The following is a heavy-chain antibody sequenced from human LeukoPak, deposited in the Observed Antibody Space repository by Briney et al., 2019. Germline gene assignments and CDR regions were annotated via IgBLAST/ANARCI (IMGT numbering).Heavy chain of an antibody. CDR1: GFTFSNYG. D-gene: IGHD3-22*01. V-gene: IGHV3-23*01. CDR3: AKRGVVIRVILVGFHKEAYYFDS. J-gene: IGHJ6*03. Sequence: GGSLRLSCAASGFTFSNYGMSWVRQAPGKGLEWVAGISGSGGSTNYADSVKGRFTVSRDNPENTLYLQMNSLRAEDTAVYFCAKRGVVIRVILVGFHKEAYYFDSWGKGTTVTVSS. CDR2: ISGSGGST.